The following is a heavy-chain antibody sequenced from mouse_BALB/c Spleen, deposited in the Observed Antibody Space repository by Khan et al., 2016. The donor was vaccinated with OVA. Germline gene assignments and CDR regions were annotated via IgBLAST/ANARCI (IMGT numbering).Heavy chain of an antibody. V-gene: IGHV1-20*02. J-gene: IGHJ2*01. CDR1: GYSFTGYF. CDR3: ARKYGSDFDY. CDR2: INPHIGET. D-gene: IGHD1-1*01. Sequence: EVQLQESGPELVKPGASVKISCKASGYSFTGYFMNWVMQSHGKSLEWIGRINPHIGETLYNQKFKGKATLTVDESSRTAHMELRSLASEDSAVYYCARKYGSDFDYWGQGTTLTVSS.